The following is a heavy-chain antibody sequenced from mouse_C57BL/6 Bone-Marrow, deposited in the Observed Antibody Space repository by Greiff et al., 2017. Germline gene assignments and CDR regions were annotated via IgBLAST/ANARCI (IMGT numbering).Heavy chain of an antibody. CDR1: GFTFSDYY. CDR3: ARQEGDGYYSLDFDV. D-gene: IGHD2-3*01. V-gene: IGHV5-12*01. CDR2: ISNGGGST. J-gene: IGHJ1*03. Sequence: EVQLVESGGGLVQPGGSLKLSCAASGFTFSDYYMYWVRQTPEKRLEWVAYISNGGGSTYYPDTVKGRFTISRDNAKNTLYLQMSRLKSEDTAMYYCARQEGDGYYSLDFDVWGTGTTVTVSS.